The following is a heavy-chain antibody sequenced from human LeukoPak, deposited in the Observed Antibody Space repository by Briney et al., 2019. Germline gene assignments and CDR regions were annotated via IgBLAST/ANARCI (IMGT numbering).Heavy chain of an antibody. Sequence: SGPALVKPTQTLTLTCTFSGFSLTTSGMCVSWIRQPPGQALEWLALIDWDDDRHYSTSLKTRLTISKDTSKNQVVLRMSNMDPVDTATYYCARIVVSAVKGNYFDYWGQGALVTVSS. CDR1: GFSLTTSGMC. V-gene: IGHV2-70*01. J-gene: IGHJ4*02. D-gene: IGHD2-2*01. CDR3: ARIVVSAVKGNYFDY. CDR2: IDWDDDR.